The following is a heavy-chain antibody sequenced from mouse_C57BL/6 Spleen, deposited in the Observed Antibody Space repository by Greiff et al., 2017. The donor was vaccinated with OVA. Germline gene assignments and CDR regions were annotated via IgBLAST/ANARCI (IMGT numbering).Heavy chain of an antibody. CDR2: IYPGDGST. D-gene: IGHD2-1*01. V-gene: IGHV1-85*01. Sequence: QVQLQQSGPELVKPGASVKLSCKASGYTFTSYDINWVKQRPGQGLEWIGWIYPGDGSTKYNEKFKGKATLTVDTSSSTAYMELHSLTSEDSAVYFCAKRGGNYWYFDVWGTGTTVTVSS. CDR3: AKRGGNYWYFDV. CDR1: GYTFTSYD. J-gene: IGHJ1*03.